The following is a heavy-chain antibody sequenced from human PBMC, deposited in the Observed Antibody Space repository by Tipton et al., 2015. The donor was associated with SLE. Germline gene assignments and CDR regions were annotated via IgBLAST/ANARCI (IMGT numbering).Heavy chain of an antibody. CDR3: AKGLGSGWSTPDY. CDR2: IRYDGSNK. CDR1: GFTFSSYG. V-gene: IGHV3-30*02. D-gene: IGHD6-19*01. Sequence: SLRLSCAASGFTFSSYGMHWVRQAPGKGLEWVAFIRYDGSNKYYADSVKGRLTISRDNSKNTLYLQMNSLRAEDTAVYYCAKGLGSGWSTPDYWGQGTLVTVSS. J-gene: IGHJ4*02.